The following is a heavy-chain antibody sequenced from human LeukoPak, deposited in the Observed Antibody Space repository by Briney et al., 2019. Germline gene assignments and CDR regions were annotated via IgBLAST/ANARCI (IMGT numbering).Heavy chain of an antibody. Sequence: GGSLRLSCAASGFTFSSYSMNWVRQAPGKGLEWVSYISSSGSTIYYADSVKGRFTISRDNAKNSLYLQMNSLRAEDTAVYYCARDHPSPDPWGQGTLVTVSS. CDR3: ARDHPSPDP. CDR1: GFTFSSYS. J-gene: IGHJ5*02. V-gene: IGHV3-48*04. CDR2: ISSSGSTI.